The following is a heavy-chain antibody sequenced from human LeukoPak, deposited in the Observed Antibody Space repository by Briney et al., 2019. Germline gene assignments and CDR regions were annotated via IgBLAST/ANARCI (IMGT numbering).Heavy chain of an antibody. CDR1: GYTFTSYG. V-gene: IGHV1-18*01. J-gene: IGHJ4*02. CDR3: ARVPATVTTWGCIDY. D-gene: IGHD4-17*01. CDR2: ISAYNGNT. Sequence: ASVKVSCKASGYTFTSYGISWVRQAPGQGLEWMGWISAYNGNTNYAQKLQGRVTMTTDTSTSTAYMELSSLRSDDTAVYYCARVPATVTTWGCIDYWGQGTLVTVSS.